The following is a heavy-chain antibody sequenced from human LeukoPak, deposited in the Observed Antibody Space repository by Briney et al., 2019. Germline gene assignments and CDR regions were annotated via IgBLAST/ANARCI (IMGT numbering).Heavy chain of an antibody. D-gene: IGHD3-22*01. CDR1: GGSFSGYY. CDR3: ARDPYYYDSSGYLVSYFDY. V-gene: IGHV4-34*01. CDR2: INHSGST. J-gene: IGHJ4*02. Sequence: SETLSLTCAVYGGSFSGYYWSWIRQPPGKGLEWIGEINHSGSTNYNPTLKSRVTISVDTSKNQFSLKLSSVTAADTAVYYCARDPYYYDSSGYLVSYFDYWGQGTLVTVSS.